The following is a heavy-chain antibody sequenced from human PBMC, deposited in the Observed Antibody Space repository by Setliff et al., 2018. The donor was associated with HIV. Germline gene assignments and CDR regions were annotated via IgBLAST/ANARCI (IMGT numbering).Heavy chain of an antibody. V-gene: IGHV3-23*01. CDR3: ARENYYVTEY. CDR1: GFTFSSYA. D-gene: IGHD3-10*02. J-gene: IGHJ4*02. Sequence: GGSLRLSCAASGFTFSSYAMSWVRQAPGKGLEWVSTISTSGADTYDAHSRKGRFTISRDNSKNTLYLQMNSLTAEGTAVYYCARENYYVTEYWGQGTLVTVSS. CDR2: ISTSGADT.